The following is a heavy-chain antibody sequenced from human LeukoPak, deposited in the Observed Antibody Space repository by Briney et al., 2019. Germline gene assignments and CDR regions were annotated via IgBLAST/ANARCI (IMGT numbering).Heavy chain of an antibody. D-gene: IGHD2-2*01. J-gene: IGHJ3*02. CDR2: INHSGST. Sequence: SETLSLTCAVYGGSFSGYYWSWIRQPPGKGLEWIGEINHSGSTNYNPSLKSRVTISVDTSKNQFSLKLSSVTAADTAVYYCARAHAVYCSSTSCYSGAFDIWGQGTMFTVSS. CDR1: GGSFSGYY. V-gene: IGHV4-34*01. CDR3: ARAHAVYCSSTSCYSGAFDI.